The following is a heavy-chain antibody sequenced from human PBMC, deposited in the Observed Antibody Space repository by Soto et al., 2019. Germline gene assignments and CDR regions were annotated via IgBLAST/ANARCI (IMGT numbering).Heavy chain of an antibody. J-gene: IGHJ5*02. Sequence: GGSLRLSCAASGFTFSSYSMNWVRQAPGKGLEWVSYISSSSSTIYYADSVKGRFTISRDNAKNSLYLQMNSLRDEDTAVYYCARVADYDILTGNWFDPWGQGTLVTVSS. D-gene: IGHD3-9*01. CDR1: GFTFSSYS. CDR3: ARVADYDILTGNWFDP. CDR2: ISSSSSTI. V-gene: IGHV3-48*02.